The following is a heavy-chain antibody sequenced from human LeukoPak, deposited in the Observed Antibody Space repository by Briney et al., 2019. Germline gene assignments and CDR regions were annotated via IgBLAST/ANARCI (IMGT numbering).Heavy chain of an antibody. V-gene: IGHV1-18*04. D-gene: IGHD7-27*01. CDR1: GYTFTNYG. CDR3: ARNSPRDVAGRQFLPGVLSLLSQCDNCFDP. Sequence: ASVKVSCKASGYTFTNYGISWVRRAPGQGPEWMGWINTYNGNTNYAQKFQGRVTMTTDTSTSTAYIELRSLRSDDTAVYYCARNSPRDVAGRQFLPGVLSLLSQCDNCFDPWGQGTLVSVSS. J-gene: IGHJ5*02. CDR2: INTYNGNT.